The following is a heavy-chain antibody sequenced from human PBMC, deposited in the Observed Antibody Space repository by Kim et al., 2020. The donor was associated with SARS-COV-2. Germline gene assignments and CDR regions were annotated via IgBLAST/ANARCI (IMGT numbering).Heavy chain of an antibody. V-gene: IGHV4-34*01. D-gene: IGHD2-15*01. J-gene: IGHJ5*02. CDR1: GGSFSGYY. CDR3: ARGERGYCSGGSCYSGLWFDP. CDR2: INHSGST. Sequence: SETLSLTCAVYGGSFSGYYWSWIRQPPGKGLEWIGEINHSGSTNYNPSLKSRVTISVDTSKNQFSLKLSSVTAADTAVYYCARGERGYCSGGSCYSGLWFDPWGQGTLVTVSS.